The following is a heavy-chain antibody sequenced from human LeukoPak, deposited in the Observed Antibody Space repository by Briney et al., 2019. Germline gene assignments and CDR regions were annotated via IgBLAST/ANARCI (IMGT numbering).Heavy chain of an antibody. CDR2: ISSSSSYI. CDR1: GFTFSSYS. CDR3: ARERITMVRGVINKPFDY. J-gene: IGHJ4*02. Sequence: KAGGSLRLSCAASGFTFSSYSMNWVRQAPGRGLEWVSSISSSSSYIYYADSVKGRFTISRDNAKNSLYLQMNSLRAEDTAVYYCARERITMVRGVINKPFDYWGQGTLVTVSS. V-gene: IGHV3-21*01. D-gene: IGHD3-10*01.